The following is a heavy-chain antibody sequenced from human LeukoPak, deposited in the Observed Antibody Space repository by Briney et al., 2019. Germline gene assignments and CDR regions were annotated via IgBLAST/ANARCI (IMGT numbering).Heavy chain of an antibody. CDR2: ILPVASRP. D-gene: IGHD6-19*01. CDR1: GDTFGNYD. J-gene: IGHJ5*02. CDR3: ARGGWQTTGWYADH. V-gene: IGHV1-69*13. Sequence: SVKVSCKASGDTFGNYDFAWVRLAPGQGLEWLGGILPVASRPDYAQSFQDRITITADESTSTVSMELTSLRSDDTAVYYCARGGWQTTGWYADHWGQGTLVTVSS.